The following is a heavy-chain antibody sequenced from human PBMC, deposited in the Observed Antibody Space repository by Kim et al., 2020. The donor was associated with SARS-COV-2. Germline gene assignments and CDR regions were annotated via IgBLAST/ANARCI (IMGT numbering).Heavy chain of an antibody. CDR2: ISNDGSNK. J-gene: IGHJ6*02. V-gene: IGHV3-30*18. D-gene: IGHD5-18*01. CDR1: RFTFSRYG. CDR3: AKDPDTVNPYSFGMDV. Sequence: GGSLRLSCAASRFTFSRYGMHWVRQAPGKGLEWVAVISNDGSNKYYADSVKGRFTISRDNSKNTLYMQINSLRVEDTAVYYCAKDPDTVNPYSFGMDVWGQGTTVTVSS.